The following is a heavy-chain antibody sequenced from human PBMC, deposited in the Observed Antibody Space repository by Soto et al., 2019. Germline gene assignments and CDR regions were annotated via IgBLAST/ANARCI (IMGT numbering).Heavy chain of an antibody. CDR1: VFTFSSYA. CDR3: SLLGTPMYYYYGMEV. CDR2: ISGSGGST. D-gene: IGHD2-2*01. J-gene: IGHJ6*02. V-gene: IGHV3-23*01. Sequence: GGSLRLSCAASVFTFSSYAMSLVRQAPGKGLEWVSAISGSGGSTYYADSVKGRFTISRDNSKNTLYLQMNSLRAEDTAVYYCSLLGTPMYYYYGMEVWGQGTTVTVSS.